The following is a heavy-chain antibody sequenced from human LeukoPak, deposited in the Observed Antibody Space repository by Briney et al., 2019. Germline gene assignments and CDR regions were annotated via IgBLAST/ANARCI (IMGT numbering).Heavy chain of an antibody. CDR3: VKDPDPRYCSSTSCSPI. CDR1: GFTVSFYA. J-gene: IGHJ3*02. D-gene: IGHD2-2*01. V-gene: IGHV3-23*01. Sequence: PGGSLRLSCAASGFTVSFYATSWVRQAPGKGLEWVSVIAGGGSSTYYADSVKGRFTISRDNSKNTLYLQMNSLRVEDTAVYYCVKDPDPRYCSSTSCSPIWGQGTMVTVSS. CDR2: IAGGGSST.